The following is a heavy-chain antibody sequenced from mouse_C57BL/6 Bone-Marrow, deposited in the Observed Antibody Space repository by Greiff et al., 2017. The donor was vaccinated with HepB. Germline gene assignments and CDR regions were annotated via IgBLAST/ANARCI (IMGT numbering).Heavy chain of an antibody. D-gene: IGHD2-4*01. CDR2: ISGGGGNT. Sequence: EVMLVESGGGLVKPGGSLKLSCAASGFTFSSYTMSWVRQTPEKRLEWVATISGGGGNTYYPDSVKGRFTISRDNAKNTLYLQMSSLRSEDTALYYCARPEITTWGFAYWGQGTLVTVSA. CDR3: ARPEITTWGFAY. CDR1: GFTFSSYT. V-gene: IGHV5-9*01. J-gene: IGHJ3*01.